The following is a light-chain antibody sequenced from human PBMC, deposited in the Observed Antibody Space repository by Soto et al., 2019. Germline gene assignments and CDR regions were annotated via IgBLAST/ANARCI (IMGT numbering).Light chain of an antibody. V-gene: IGLV2-18*04. CDR1: SSDVGSYNR. J-gene: IGLJ1*01. Sequence: ALTQPPAVSGSPGQSVTISCTGTSSDVGSYNRVSWYQQPPGTAPKLMIYEVNNRPSGVPDRYSRSKAGDAAARTCTGLRARGEANYYSNSYTSSNTSVFGTGPKVTVL. CDR3: NSYTSSNTSV. CDR2: EVN.